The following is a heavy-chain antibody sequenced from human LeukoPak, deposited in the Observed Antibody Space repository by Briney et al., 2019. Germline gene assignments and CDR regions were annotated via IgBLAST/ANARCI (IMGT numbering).Heavy chain of an antibody. CDR2: IYPGDSDT. V-gene: IGHV5-51*01. D-gene: IGHD1-1*01. Sequence: GESLKISCKGSGYSFTSYWIGWVRHMPGKGLEWMGIIYPGDSDTRYSPSFQGQVTISADKSISTAYLQWSSLKASDTAMYYCARRRQLERRSDYYYMDVWGKGTTVTVSS. J-gene: IGHJ6*03. CDR1: GYSFTSYW. CDR3: ARRRQLERRSDYYYMDV.